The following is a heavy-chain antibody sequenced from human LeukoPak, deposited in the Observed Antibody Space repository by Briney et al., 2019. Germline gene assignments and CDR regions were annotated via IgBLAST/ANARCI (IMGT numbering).Heavy chain of an antibody. CDR2: IYHSGST. Sequence: SETLSLTCAVSGGSISSGGYSWSWIRQPPGKGLEWIGYIYHSGSTYYNPSLKSRVTISVDRSKNQFSLKLSSVTAADTAVYYCASSAGYDSSGYYYYFDYWGQGTLVTVSS. J-gene: IGHJ4*02. CDR3: ASSAGYDSSGYYYYFDY. D-gene: IGHD3-22*01. CDR1: GGSISSGGYS. V-gene: IGHV4-30-2*01.